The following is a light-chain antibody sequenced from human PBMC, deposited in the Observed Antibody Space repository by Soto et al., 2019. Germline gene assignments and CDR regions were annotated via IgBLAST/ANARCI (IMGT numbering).Light chain of an antibody. CDR2: DSS. V-gene: IGKV3-11*01. CDR1: QSVSSY. Sequence: EIVLTQSPATLSLSPGERATLYCRASQSVSSYLAWYQQKPGQAPRLLIYDSSNRATGIPARFSSNGFGTDFTLTISSLEPEDFAVYYCQQRSSWPTFGPGTKVAI. CDR3: QQRSSWPT. J-gene: IGKJ3*01.